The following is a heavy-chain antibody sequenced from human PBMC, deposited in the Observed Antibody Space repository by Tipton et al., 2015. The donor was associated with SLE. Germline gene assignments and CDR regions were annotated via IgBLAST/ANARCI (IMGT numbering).Heavy chain of an antibody. Sequence: GLVKPSETLSLTCTVSGGSISSSSYYWGWIRQPPGKGLEWIGSIYYSGSTYYNPSLKSRVTISGDTSKNQFSLKLSSVTAADTAVYYCARDRQWLAFEYWGQGTLVTVSS. V-gene: IGHV4-39*07. CDR1: GGSISSSSYY. D-gene: IGHD6-19*01. J-gene: IGHJ4*02. CDR2: IYYSGST. CDR3: ARDRQWLAFEY.